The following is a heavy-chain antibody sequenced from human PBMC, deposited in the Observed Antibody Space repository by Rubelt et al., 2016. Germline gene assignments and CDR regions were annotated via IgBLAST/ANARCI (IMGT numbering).Heavy chain of an antibody. CDR1: GFTFGDYA. J-gene: IGHJ4*02. Sequence: EVQLVESGGGLVQPGRSLRLSCTTSGFTFGDYAMSWVRQAPGKGLEWVGRIKSKADGGTADYAAPVKGRFTMSRDDSVATLYLQINSLITEDAAGYYCSTALQWEKPGSDHWGQGTLVTVSS. CDR3: STALQWEKPGSDH. D-gene: IGHD1-26*01. V-gene: IGHV3-15*01. CDR2: IKSKADGGTA.